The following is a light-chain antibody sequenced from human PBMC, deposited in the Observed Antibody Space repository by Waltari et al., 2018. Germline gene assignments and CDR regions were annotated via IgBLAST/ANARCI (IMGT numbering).Light chain of an antibody. CDR1: QSISKW. V-gene: IGKV1-5*03. J-gene: IGKJ4*01. CDR3: QQYNSYSLLT. Sequence: DIRMTQSPSTLSASAGDRVIISCRASQSISKWLAWSQQKPGKAPKRLSYEASTLQSGVASRFSGTGSGTYFTLTISSLQPDDFATYYCQQYNSYSLLTFGGGTNVEIK. CDR2: EAS.